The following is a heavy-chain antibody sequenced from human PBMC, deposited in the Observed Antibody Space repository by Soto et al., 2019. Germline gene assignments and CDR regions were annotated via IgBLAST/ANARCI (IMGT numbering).Heavy chain of an antibody. D-gene: IGHD2-2*01. CDR1: GGSISSGGYY. CDR2: IYYSGST. J-gene: IGHJ4*02. V-gene: IGHV4-31*03. Sequence: SETLSLTCTVSGGSISSGGYYWSWIRQHPGKGLEWIGYIYYSGSTYYNPSLKSRVTISVDTSKNQFSLKLSSVTAADTAVYYCARDRSSTSYFDHWGQGTLVTVSS. CDR3: ARDRSSTSYFDH.